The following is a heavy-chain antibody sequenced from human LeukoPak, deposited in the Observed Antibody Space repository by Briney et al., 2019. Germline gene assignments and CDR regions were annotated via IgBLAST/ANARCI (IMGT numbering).Heavy chain of an antibody. CDR3: ARGSYGDARGWFDP. D-gene: IGHD4-17*01. Sequence: GGSLTLSCAASGFTFSGYGMSWVRQAPGKGLEWVAFIRNDGTKEYHADSVKGRFTISRDNSKNTLYLEMNSLRADDTAVYYCARGSYGDARGWFDPWGQGNLVIVSS. V-gene: IGHV3-30*02. CDR2: IRNDGTKE. CDR1: GFTFSGYG. J-gene: IGHJ5*02.